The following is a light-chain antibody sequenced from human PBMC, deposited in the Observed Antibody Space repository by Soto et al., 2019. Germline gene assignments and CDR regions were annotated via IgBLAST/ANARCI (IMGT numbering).Light chain of an antibody. J-gene: IGKJ2*01. CDR2: DAS. V-gene: IGKV3-11*01. CDR3: QQRINWPPMFT. CDR1: QSVDSDY. Sequence: EIVLTQSPGTLSLSPGERATLSCRASQSVDSDYLAWYQQKPGQAPRLLIYDASNRATGIPPRFSGSGSGTDFTLTISSLEPEDFAVYYCQQRINWPPMFTFGQGTKLEIK.